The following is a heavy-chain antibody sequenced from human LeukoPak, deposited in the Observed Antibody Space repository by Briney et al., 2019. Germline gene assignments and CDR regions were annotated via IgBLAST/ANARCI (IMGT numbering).Heavy chain of an antibody. J-gene: IGHJ4*02. Sequence: GSLRLSCAASGFTFSSYAMHWVRQAPGKGLEWVAVISYDGSNKYYADSVKGRFTISRDNSKNTLYLQMNSLRAEDTAVYYCTADLRRTYRDSSDYLLSDSWGQGTLVTVSS. V-gene: IGHV3-30-3*01. CDR3: TADLRRTYRDSSDYLLSDS. CDR1: GFTFSSYA. D-gene: IGHD3-22*01. CDR2: ISYDGSNK.